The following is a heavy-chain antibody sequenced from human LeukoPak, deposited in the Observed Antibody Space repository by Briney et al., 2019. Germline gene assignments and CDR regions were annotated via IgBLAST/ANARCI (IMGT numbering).Heavy chain of an antibody. D-gene: IGHD4-17*01. CDR2: ISSSSSYI. J-gene: IGHJ4*02. CDR1: GFTFGDYG. Sequence: GGSLRLSCTTSGFTFGDYGMSWFRQAPGKGLEWVSSISSSSSYIYYADSVKGRFTISRDNAKNSLYLQMNSLRAEDTAVYYCARGVSGAYGDWGQGTLVTVSS. V-gene: IGHV3-21*01. CDR3: ARGVSGAYGD.